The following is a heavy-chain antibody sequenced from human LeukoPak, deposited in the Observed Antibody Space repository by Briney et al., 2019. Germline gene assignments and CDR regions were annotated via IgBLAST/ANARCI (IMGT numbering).Heavy chain of an antibody. V-gene: IGHV4-59*01. CDR3: ARAVIRDPIQLWYGMDV. D-gene: IGHD5-18*01. Sequence: SETLSLTCTVSGGSISSYYWSWIRQPPGKGLEWIGYIYYSGSTNYNPSLKSRVTISVDTSKNQFSLKLSSVTAADTAVYYCARAVIRDPIQLWYGMDVWGQGTTVTVSS. CDR1: GGSISSYY. CDR2: IYYSGST. J-gene: IGHJ6*02.